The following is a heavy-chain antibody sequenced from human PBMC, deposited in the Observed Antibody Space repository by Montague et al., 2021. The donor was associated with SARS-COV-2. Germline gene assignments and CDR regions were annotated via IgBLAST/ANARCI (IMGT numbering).Heavy chain of an antibody. Sequence: SLRLSCAASGFTFSSYWMHWVRQAPGKGLVWVSRINSDGSSTSYADSVKGRFTISRDNAKNTLYLRMNSLRAEDTAVYYCARSGQQLVHPLATLYYYYGMDVWGQGTTVTVSS. CDR2: INSDGSST. CDR1: GFTFSSYW. D-gene: IGHD6-13*01. V-gene: IGHV3-74*01. CDR3: ARSGQQLVHPLATLYYYYGMDV. J-gene: IGHJ6*02.